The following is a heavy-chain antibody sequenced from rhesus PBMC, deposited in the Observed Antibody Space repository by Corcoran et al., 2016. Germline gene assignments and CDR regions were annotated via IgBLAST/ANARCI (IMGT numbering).Heavy chain of an antibody. D-gene: IGHD1-7*02. CDR2: IIPLVGIT. CDR1: GFTFGSYD. V-gene: IGHV1-198*02. CDR3: ARGLERRYYYGLDS. J-gene: IGHJ6*01. Sequence: QVQLVQSGAEVKKPGASVKVSCKASGFTFGSYDISWVRHAPVQGLEWMGMIIPLVGITNIDEKSQGRVTITADTSTSTSYMELSSLRSEDTAVYYCARGLERRYYYGLDSWGQGVVVTVSS.